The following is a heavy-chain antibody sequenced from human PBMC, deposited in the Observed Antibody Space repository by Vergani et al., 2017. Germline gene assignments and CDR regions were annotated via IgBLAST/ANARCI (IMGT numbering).Heavy chain of an antibody. D-gene: IGHD3-10*01. J-gene: IGHJ6*02. CDR1: GFTFSSYG. Sequence: QVQLVKSGGGVVQPGGSLRLSCAASGFTFSSYGMHWVRQAPGKGLEWVAFIRYDGSNKYYADSVKGRFTISRDNSKNTLYLQMNSLRAEDTAVYYCAKSITMVRGVKNYYYYYGMDVWGQGTTVTVSS. CDR2: IRYDGSNK. V-gene: IGHV3-30*02. CDR3: AKSITMVRGVKNYYYYYGMDV.